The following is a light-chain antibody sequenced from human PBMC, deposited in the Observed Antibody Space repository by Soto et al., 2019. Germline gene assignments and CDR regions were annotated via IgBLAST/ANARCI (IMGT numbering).Light chain of an antibody. V-gene: IGKV3-15*01. J-gene: IGKJ2*01. CDR3: QQYNDWPYT. CDR1: QSVSNN. CDR2: GAS. Sequence: EIMMTQSPGTLSVSPGEGATLSCRARQSVSNNLAWYQQRPGQAPRLLIHGASTRATGIPARFSGSGYGREFTLTISSLQSEDVAMYYCQQYNDWPYTFGQGTKLEIK.